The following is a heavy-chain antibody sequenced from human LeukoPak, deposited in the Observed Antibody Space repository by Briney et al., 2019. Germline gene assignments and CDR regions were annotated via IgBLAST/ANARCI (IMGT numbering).Heavy chain of an antibody. CDR3: ARDADWYGQSYDY. D-gene: IGHD3-9*01. Sequence: GGSLRLSCEASGFTFSTYWMHWVRQAPGKGLMWVSRISGDEVVRKYADSVRGRFTISRDNAENTLYLQMDSLRAEDTAVYYCARDADWYGQSYDYWGQGTLVTVSS. J-gene: IGHJ4*02. CDR1: GFTFSTYW. CDR2: ISGDEVVR. V-gene: IGHV3-74*03.